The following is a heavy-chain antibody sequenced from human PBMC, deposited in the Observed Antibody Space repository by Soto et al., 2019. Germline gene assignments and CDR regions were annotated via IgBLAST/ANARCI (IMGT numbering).Heavy chain of an antibody. D-gene: IGHD4-17*01. CDR1: GFTFSSYS. CDR3: ARDHDYGDHAWFDP. CDR2: ISSSSSYI. Sequence: EVQLVESGGGLVKPGGSLRLSCAASGFTFSSYSMNWVRQAPGKGLEWVSSISSSSSYIYYADSVKGRFTISRDNAKNSLHLQMNSLRAEDTAVYYCARDHDYGDHAWFDPWGQGTLVTVSS. V-gene: IGHV3-21*01. J-gene: IGHJ5*02.